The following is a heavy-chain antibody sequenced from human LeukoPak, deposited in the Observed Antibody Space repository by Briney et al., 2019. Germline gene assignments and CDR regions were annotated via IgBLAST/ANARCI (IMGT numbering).Heavy chain of an antibody. CDR2: ISSDGPNK. Sequence: GGSLRLSCAASGFTFSRYDMHWVRQAPGKGLEWVALISSDGPNKYHADSVKGRFSISRDNFRNTLYLQMNSLRAEDTAVYYCARDSNYAFDYWGQGTLVTVSS. J-gene: IGHJ4*02. CDR1: GFTFSRYD. D-gene: IGHD4-11*01. V-gene: IGHV3-30*03. CDR3: ARDSNYAFDY.